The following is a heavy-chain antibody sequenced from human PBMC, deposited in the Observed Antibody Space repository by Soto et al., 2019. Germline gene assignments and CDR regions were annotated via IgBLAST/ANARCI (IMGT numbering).Heavy chain of an antibody. Sequence: ASVKVSCKASGYTFTSYYMHWVRQAPGQGLEWMGIINPSGGSASYAQKFQGRVTMTRDTSTSTVYMELSSLRSEDTAVYYCARDTSGYADFDYWGQGTLVTVSS. V-gene: IGHV1-46*03. J-gene: IGHJ4*02. CDR2: INPSGGSA. D-gene: IGHD5-12*01. CDR1: GYTFTSYY. CDR3: ARDTSGYADFDY.